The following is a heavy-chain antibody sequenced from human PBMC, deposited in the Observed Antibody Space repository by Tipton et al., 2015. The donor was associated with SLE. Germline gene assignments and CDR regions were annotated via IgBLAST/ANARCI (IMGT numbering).Heavy chain of an antibody. J-gene: IGHJ4*02. Sequence: QSGAEVKKPGASVKVSCRASGGMFSSFAISWVRQAPGQGLEWMGRIIPMFDTARYAQKFQGRVTITADESTRTAYMELRSLRSDDTAVYYCARDLFPGVWFRELFCWGQGTLVTVSS. D-gene: IGHD3-10*01. CDR2: IIPMFDTA. CDR3: ARDLFPGVWFRELFC. V-gene: IGHV1-69*13. CDR1: GGMFSSFA.